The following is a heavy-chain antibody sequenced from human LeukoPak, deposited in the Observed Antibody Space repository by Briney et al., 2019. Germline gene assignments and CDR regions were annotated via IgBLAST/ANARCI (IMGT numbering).Heavy chain of an antibody. D-gene: IGHD1-26*01. CDR1: GGTFSTTA. Sequence: SSVNVSCKDAGGTFSTTAFCWVRQAPAQGLGWMGGIIPFSGTLRSPQTFQGRLTLTTDESTSAAYIVLSGLRSEDTAVYYCATLIGAARTYYLDVWGKGTPVRVSS. J-gene: IGHJ6*03. CDR3: ATLIGAARTYYLDV. CDR2: IIPFSGTL. V-gene: IGHV1-69*05.